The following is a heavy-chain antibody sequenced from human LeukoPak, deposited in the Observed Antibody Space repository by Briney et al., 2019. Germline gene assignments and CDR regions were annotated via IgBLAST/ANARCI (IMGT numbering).Heavy chain of an antibody. CDR3: AKDPGLSFDP. V-gene: IGHV3-48*01. Sequence: GGSLRLSCAASGFTFSSYGMNWVRQAPGKGLEWVSYISSSSNIMNYADSVKGRFTTSRDNAKNSLYLQMNSLRAEDTAVYYCAKDPGLSFDPWGQGTLVTVSS. CDR1: GFTFSSYG. CDR2: ISSSSNIM. J-gene: IGHJ5*02. D-gene: IGHD3-10*01.